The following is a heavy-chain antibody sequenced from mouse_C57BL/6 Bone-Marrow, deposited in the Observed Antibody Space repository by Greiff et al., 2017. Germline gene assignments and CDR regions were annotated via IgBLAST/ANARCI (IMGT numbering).Heavy chain of an antibody. V-gene: IGHV7-1*01. CDR3: ARDAGDYPFAY. J-gene: IGHJ3*01. CDR1: GFTFSDFY. Sequence: EVQGVESGGGLVQSGRSLRLSCATSGFTFSDFYMEWVRQAPGKGLEWIAASRNKANDYTTEYSASVKGRFIVSRDTSQSILYLQMNALRAEDTPIYYCARDAGDYPFAYWGQGTLVTVSA. CDR2: SRNKANDYTT. D-gene: IGHD2-4*01.